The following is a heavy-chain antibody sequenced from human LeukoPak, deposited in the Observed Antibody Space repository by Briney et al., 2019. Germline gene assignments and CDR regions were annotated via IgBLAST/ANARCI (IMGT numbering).Heavy chain of an antibody. J-gene: IGHJ4*02. V-gene: IGHV3-30*03. CDR2: ISSDGSTK. Sequence: GGSLRLSCAVSGFTFSNYVIHWVRQAPGKGLEWVAVISSDGSTKYYSDPVKGRFTISRDNSENTVSLQMNSLRAEDTAMYYCARGNVHLAATIEGYWGQGTLVTVSS. CDR3: ARGNVHLAATIEGY. CDR1: GFTFSNYV. D-gene: IGHD5-12*01.